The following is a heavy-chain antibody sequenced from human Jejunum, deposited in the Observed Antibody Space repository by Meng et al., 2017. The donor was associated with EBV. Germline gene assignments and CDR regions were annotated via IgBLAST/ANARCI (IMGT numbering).Heavy chain of an antibody. CDR2: FDFEDGET. Sequence: QVQLVQHGAEVKKPGASVKVSCKGSGHTLTELSMHWVRQAPGKGLEWMGGFDFEDGETIYAQKFQGRVTMTEDTSTDTAYMELSSLRSEDTAVYYCARYFDGWNGDRFDPWGQGTLVTVSS. V-gene: IGHV1-24*01. CDR1: GHTLTELS. J-gene: IGHJ5*02. D-gene: IGHD3-9*01. CDR3: ARYFDGWNGDRFDP.